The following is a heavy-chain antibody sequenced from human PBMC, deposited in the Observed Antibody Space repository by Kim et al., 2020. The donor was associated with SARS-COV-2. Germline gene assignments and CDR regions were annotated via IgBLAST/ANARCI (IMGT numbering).Heavy chain of an antibody. CDR1: GFTFSSHW. Sequence: GGSLRLSCAASGFTFSSHWMTWVRQAPGKGLEWVANINLDGSEKYSVDSVKGRFTISRDNPKNSLYLQMNSLRAEDTAVYYCARGRSNFDYWGQGTLVTV. J-gene: IGHJ4*02. CDR3: ARGRSNFDY. CDR2: INLDGSEK. V-gene: IGHV3-7*01.